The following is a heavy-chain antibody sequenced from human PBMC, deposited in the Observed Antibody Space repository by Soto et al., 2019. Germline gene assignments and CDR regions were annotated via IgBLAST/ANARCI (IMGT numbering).Heavy chain of an antibody. CDR3: ATTEGVSDYYYGMDV. CDR2: IYYSGST. V-gene: IGHV4-59*05. Sequence: GSLRLSCAASGFTFSSYAMHWVRQAPGKGLEWIGSIYYSGSTYYNPSLKSRVTISVDTSKNQFSLKLSSVTAADTAVYYCATTEGVSDYYYGMDVWGQGTTVTVSS. D-gene: IGHD4-17*01. CDR1: GFTFSSYAMH. J-gene: IGHJ6*02.